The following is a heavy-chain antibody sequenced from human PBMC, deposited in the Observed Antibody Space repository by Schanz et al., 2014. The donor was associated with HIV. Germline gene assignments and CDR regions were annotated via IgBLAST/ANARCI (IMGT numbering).Heavy chain of an antibody. V-gene: IGHV1-18*01. D-gene: IGHD2-2*01. CDR2: INAYNGNT. J-gene: IGHJ5*02. CDR1: GYTFRSYD. CDR3: ARDLRVVPAASDNWFDP. Sequence: QVQLVQSGPEVKKPGASVRVSCKASGYTFRSYDISWVRQATGQGLEWMGWINAYNGNTHYAQKFQGRVTMTTDTSTSTAYMELRNLRSDDTAVYYCARDLRVVPAASDNWFDPWGQGTLVTVSS.